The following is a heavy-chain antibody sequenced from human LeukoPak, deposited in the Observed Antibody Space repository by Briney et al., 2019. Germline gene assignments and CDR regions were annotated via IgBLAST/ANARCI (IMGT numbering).Heavy chain of an antibody. CDR1: GITLSNYG. J-gene: IGHJ4*02. V-gene: IGHV3-23*01. CDR3: AKRGVVIRAILVGFHKEAYYFDS. Sequence: GGSLRLSCAVSGITLSNYGMSWVRQAPGKGLEWVAGISGGGGGTNYADSVQGRFTISRDNPKNTLYLQMNGLRAEDTAVYFCAKRGVVIRAILVGFHKEAYYFDSWGQGALVTVSS. CDR2: ISGGGGGT. D-gene: IGHD2-21*01.